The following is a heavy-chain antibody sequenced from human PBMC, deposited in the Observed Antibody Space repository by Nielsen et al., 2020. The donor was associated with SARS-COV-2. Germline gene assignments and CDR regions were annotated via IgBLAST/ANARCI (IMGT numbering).Heavy chain of an antibody. J-gene: IGHJ4*02. Sequence: GESLKISCAASGFTFSSYSMNWVRQAPGKGLEWVSYISSSSSTIYYADSVKGRFTISRDNAKSSLYLLMNNLRAEDTAVYYCASSGWLDYWGQVTRVTVSS. D-gene: IGHD6-19*01. CDR3: ASSGWLDY. CDR2: ISSSSSTI. V-gene: IGHV3-48*01. CDR1: GFTFSSYS.